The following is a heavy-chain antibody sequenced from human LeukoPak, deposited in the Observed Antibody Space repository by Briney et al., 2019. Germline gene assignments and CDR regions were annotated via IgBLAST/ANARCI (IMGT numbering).Heavy chain of an antibody. CDR2: IYTSGST. CDR3: ARDSAVVTNHYYYYGMDV. V-gene: IGHV4-61*02. Sequence: PSQTLSLTCTVSGGSISSGSYYWSWIRQPAGKGLEWIGRIYTSGSTNCNPSLKSRVTISVDTSKNQFSLKLSSVTAADTAVYYCARDSAVVTNHYYYYGMDVWGQGTTVTVSS. D-gene: IGHD4-23*01. J-gene: IGHJ6*02. CDR1: GGSISSGSYY.